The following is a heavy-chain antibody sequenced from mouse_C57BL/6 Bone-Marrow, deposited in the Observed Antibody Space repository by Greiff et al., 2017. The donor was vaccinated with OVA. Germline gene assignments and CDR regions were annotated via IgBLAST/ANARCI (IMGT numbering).Heavy chain of an antibody. CDR1: GYTFTSYW. CDR3: ARDFYWYFDV. J-gene: IGHJ1*03. Sequence: VKLQQPGAELARPGTSVKLSCKASGYTFTSYWMHWVKQRPGQGLEWIGVIDPSDSYTNYNQKFKGKATLTVDTSSSTAYMQLSSLTSEDSAVYYCARDFYWYFDVWGTGTTVTVSS. V-gene: IGHV1-59*01. CDR2: IDPSDSYT.